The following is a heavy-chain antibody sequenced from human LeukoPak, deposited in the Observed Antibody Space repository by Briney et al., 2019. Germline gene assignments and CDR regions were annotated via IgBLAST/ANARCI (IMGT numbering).Heavy chain of an antibody. CDR3: ARGTLAAAGNPDY. Sequence: PGGSLRLSCAASGFTFSSYGMHWVRQAPGKGLEWVAVIWYDGSNKYYADSVKGRFTISRDNSKNTLYLQMNSLRAEDTAVYYCARGTLAAAGNPDYWGRGTLVTVSS. D-gene: IGHD6-13*01. CDR1: GFTFSSYG. CDR2: IWYDGSNK. V-gene: IGHV3-33*01. J-gene: IGHJ4*02.